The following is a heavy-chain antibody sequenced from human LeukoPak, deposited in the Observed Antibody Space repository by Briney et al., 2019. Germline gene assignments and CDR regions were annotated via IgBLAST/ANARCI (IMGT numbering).Heavy chain of an antibody. D-gene: IGHD5-18*01. CDR3: AKGDGYSYGIDY. CDR2: ISYDGSNK. V-gene: IGHV3-30*18. CDR1: GFTFSSYG. Sequence: QTGGSLRLSCAASGFTFSSYGLHWVRQAPGKGLEWVAVISYDGSNKYYADSVKGRFTISRDNSKNTLYLQMNSLRAEDTAVYYCAKGDGYSYGIDYWGQGTLVTVSS. J-gene: IGHJ4*02.